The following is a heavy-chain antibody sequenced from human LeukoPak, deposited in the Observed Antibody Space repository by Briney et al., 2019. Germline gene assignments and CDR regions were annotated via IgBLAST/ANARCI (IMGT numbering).Heavy chain of an antibody. CDR1: GGSISSGGYC. CDR3: ARLIARPLDAFDI. D-gene: IGHD6-6*01. CDR2: IYHSGST. V-gene: IGHV4-30-2*01. Sequence: SETLSLTCTVSGGSISSGGYCWSWIRQPPGKGLEWIGYIYHSGSTYYNPSLKSRVTISVDRSKNQFSLKLSSVTAADTAVFYCARLIARPLDAFDIWGQGTMVTVSS. J-gene: IGHJ3*02.